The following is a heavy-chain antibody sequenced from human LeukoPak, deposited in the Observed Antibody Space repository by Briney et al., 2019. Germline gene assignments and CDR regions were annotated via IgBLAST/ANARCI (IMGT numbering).Heavy chain of an antibody. CDR3: AKDLSSRQLGY. CDR2: ISTSGAST. D-gene: IGHD6-6*01. CDR1: GFTFSIYA. Sequence: GGSLRLSCAASGFTFSIYAMTWVRLTPGKGLDWVSTISTSGASTYYADSVKGRFTISRDNSKNTLYLQMSSLRAEDTAVYYCAKDLSSRQLGYWGQGTLVTVSS. V-gene: IGHV3-23*01. J-gene: IGHJ4*02.